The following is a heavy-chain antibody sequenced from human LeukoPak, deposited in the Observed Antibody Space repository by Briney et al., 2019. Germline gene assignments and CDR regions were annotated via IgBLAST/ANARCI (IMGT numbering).Heavy chain of an antibody. CDR3: ARGKQANTIFGVVRYYYYGMDV. CDR2: MNPNSGNT. V-gene: IGHV1-8*01. Sequence: WASVNVSCKASGYTFTIYDINWVRQAPGQGREGMGWMNPNSGNTGYAQKFQGRVTMTRNTSISTAYMELSSLRSEDTAVYYCARGKQANTIFGVVRYYYYGMDVWGQGTTVTVSS. D-gene: IGHD3-3*01. CDR1: GYTFTIYD. J-gene: IGHJ6*02.